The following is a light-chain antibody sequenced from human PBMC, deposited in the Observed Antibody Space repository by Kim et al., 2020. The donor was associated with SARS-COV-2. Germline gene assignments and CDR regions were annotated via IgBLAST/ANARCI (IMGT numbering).Light chain of an antibody. V-gene: IGKV1-17*01. CDR3: LQDSNYPIT. J-gene: IGKJ5*01. CDR1: QDIRND. CDR2: GAS. Sequence: DIQMTQSPSSLSASVGDRVTITCRASQDIRNDLGWYQQNPGRAPKRLIYGASSLQSGVPSRFSGSGSGTEFTLTISSVQPEDFATYFCLQDSNYPITFGQGTRLEIK.